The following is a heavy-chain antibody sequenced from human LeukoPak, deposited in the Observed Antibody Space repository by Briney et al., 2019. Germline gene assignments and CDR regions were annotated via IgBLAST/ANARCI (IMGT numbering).Heavy chain of an antibody. CDR1: GGSFSGYY. Sequence: SETLSLTCAVYGGSFSGYYWSWIRQPPGKGLEWIGEINHSGSTNYNPSLKSRVTISVDTSKNQFSLKLSSVTAADTAVYYCARGRYYYDSSGYSDYYYYGMDVWGQGTTVTVSS. CDR3: ARGRYYYDSSGYSDYYYYGMDV. D-gene: IGHD3-22*01. V-gene: IGHV4-34*01. J-gene: IGHJ6*02. CDR2: INHSGST.